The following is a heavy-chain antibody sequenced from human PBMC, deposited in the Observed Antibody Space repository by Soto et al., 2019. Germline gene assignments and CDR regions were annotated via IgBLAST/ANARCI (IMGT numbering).Heavy chain of an antibody. CDR1: GFTFSSYA. Sequence: GGSLRLSCAASGFTFSSYAMSWVRQAPGKGLEWVSAISGSGGSTYYADSVKGRFTISRDNSKNTLYLQMNSLRAEDTAVYYCAKDQPYYDFWSGYYTYFDYWGQGTLVNVSS. V-gene: IGHV3-23*01. CDR2: ISGSGGST. J-gene: IGHJ4*02. D-gene: IGHD3-3*01. CDR3: AKDQPYYDFWSGYYTYFDY.